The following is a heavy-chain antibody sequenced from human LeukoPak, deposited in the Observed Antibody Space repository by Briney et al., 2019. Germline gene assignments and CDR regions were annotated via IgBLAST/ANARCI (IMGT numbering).Heavy chain of an antibody. CDR3: ARSDYSNYGWFDP. J-gene: IGHJ5*02. CDR1: GGSISSGSYY. CDR2: IYYSGST. D-gene: IGHD4-11*01. V-gene: IGHV4-61*01. Sequence: PSQTLSLTCTVSGGSISSGSYYWSWIRQPPGKGLEWIGYIYYSGSTNYNPSLKSRVTISVDTSKNQFSLKLSSVTAADTAVYYCARSDYSNYGWFDPWGQGTLVTVSS.